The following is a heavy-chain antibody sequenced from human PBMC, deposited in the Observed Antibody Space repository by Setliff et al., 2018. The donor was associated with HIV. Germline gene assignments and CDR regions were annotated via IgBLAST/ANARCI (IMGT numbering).Heavy chain of an antibody. J-gene: IGHJ4*02. Sequence: GGSLRLSCAASGFTFSGSPIHWVRQASGKGLEWLGRIKTRANNYATAYAASLEGRFTISRYNSKNTLYLQMNSLRAEDTAVYYCAARLNFDYWGQGTLVTVSS. CDR2: IKTRANNYAT. V-gene: IGHV3-73*01. D-gene: IGHD3-16*01. CDR1: GFTFSGSP. CDR3: AARLNFDY.